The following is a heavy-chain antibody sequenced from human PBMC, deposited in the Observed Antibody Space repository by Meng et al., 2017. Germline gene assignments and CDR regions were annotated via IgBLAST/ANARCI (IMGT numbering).Heavy chain of an antibody. Sequence: SETLSLTCTVSGGSISSYYWGWIRQPPGKGLEWIGYIYYTGSTNYNPSLESRVTMSLDTSKNQFSLKLSSVTAADTAVYYCARDIAVKYYYGSGSYSDYYAMDVWGQGTTVTVSS. J-gene: IGHJ6*02. V-gene: IGHV4-59*12. D-gene: IGHD3-10*01. CDR1: GGSISSYY. CDR3: ARDIAVKYYYGSGSYSDYYAMDV. CDR2: IYYTGST.